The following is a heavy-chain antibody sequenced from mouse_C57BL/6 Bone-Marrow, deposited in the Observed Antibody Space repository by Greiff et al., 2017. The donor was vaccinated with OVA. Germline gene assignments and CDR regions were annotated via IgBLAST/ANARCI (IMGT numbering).Heavy chain of an antibody. CDR2: INPSSGYT. CDR3: ARVKMGAMDY. CDR1: GYTFTSYW. Sequence: QVQLKQSGADMAKPGASVKLSCKASGYTFTSYWMHWVKQRPGQGLEWIGYINPSSGYTKYNQKFKDQATLTADKSSSTAYMPLSSLTYEDSAVYYCARVKMGAMDYWGQGTSVTGSS. D-gene: IGHD1-3*01. V-gene: IGHV1-7*01. J-gene: IGHJ4*01.